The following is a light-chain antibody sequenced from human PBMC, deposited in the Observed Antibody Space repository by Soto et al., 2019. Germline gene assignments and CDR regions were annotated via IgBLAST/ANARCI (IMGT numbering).Light chain of an antibody. V-gene: IGKV3-11*01. CDR1: QSVTTS. CDR2: DAS. CDR3: HQRGAWPLT. J-gene: IGKJ4*01. Sequence: ITLTQSPGTLSLSPGARATLSCRASQSVTTSLAWFQQKPWQAPRLLIYDASKRPSGVPARFSGSGSGTDFTRTISNLEPEDFAVYYCHQRGAWPLTFGGGTTVEI.